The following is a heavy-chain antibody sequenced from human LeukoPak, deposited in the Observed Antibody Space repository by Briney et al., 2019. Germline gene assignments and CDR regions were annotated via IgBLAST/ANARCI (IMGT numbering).Heavy chain of an antibody. CDR1: GFAFSTYW. CDR2: INQDGSVK. D-gene: IGHD3-3*01. Sequence: GGSLRLSCAASGFAFSTYWMDWVRQAPGKGLEWVGNINQDGSVKHYVDSVRGRFTISRDNARNSVYLQMNALRVEDTAVYYCTRDFVFRGQGTLVTASS. J-gene: IGHJ4*02. V-gene: IGHV3-7*01. CDR3: TRDFVF.